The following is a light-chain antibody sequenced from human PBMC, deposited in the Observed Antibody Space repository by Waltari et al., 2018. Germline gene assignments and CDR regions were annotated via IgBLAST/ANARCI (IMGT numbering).Light chain of an antibody. CDR1: QDIYNS. J-gene: IGKJ4*01. V-gene: IGKV1-33*01. Sequence: DIQMTQSPSSLSASVGDRVTITCQANQDIYNSLNWYQQKPGKAPNLLIYGASNLEPGVPSRFSGSGSGTHFTFTISSLQPDDFATYYCQQYDTPLSFGGGTTVAIK. CDR3: QQYDTPLS. CDR2: GAS.